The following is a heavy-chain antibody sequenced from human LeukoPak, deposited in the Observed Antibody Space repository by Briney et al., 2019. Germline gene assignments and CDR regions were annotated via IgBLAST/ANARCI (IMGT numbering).Heavy chain of an antibody. CDR3: ANEYSKGDV. CDR2: ISDNGGNT. Sequence: GGSLRLSCAASGFTFSSYSMNWVRQAPGKGLEWVSSISDNGGNTYYADSVKGRFTISRDNSKNTLYLQMNSLRVEDAAVYYCANEYSKGDVWGQGTMVTVSS. J-gene: IGHJ3*01. V-gene: IGHV3-23*01. D-gene: IGHD1-26*01. CDR1: GFTFSSYS.